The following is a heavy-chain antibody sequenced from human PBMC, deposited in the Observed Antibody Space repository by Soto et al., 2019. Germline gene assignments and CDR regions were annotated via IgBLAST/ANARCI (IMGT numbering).Heavy chain of an antibody. CDR1: GFTFSSYG. CDR2: ISYDGSNK. D-gene: IGHD1-26*01. J-gene: IGHJ6*02. CDR3: AKDRSGSYSAWYYYGMDV. V-gene: IGHV3-30*18. Sequence: QVQLVESGGGVVQPGRSLRLSCAASGFTFSSYGMHWVRQAPGKGLEWVAVISYDGSNKYYADSVKGRFTISRDNSKNTXXLQMNSLRAEDTAVYYCAKDRSGSYSAWYYYGMDVWGQGTTVTVSS.